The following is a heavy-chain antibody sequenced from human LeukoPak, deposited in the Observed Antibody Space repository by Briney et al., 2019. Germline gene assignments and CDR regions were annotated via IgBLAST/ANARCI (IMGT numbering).Heavy chain of an antibody. V-gene: IGHV1-2*02. J-gene: IGHJ6*03. CDR1: GYTFTGYY. D-gene: IGHD6-6*01. CDR3: ARVQLVDYYYYSYMDV. CDR2: INPNSGGT. Sequence: ASVKVSCKASGYTFTGYYMHWVRQAPGQGLEWMGWINPNSGGTNYAQKFQGRVTMTRDTSISTAYMELSRLRSDDTALYYCARVQLVDYYYYSYMDVWGKGTTVTVSS.